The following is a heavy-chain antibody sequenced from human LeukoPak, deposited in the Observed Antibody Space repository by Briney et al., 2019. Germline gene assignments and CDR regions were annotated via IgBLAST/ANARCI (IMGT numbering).Heavy chain of an antibody. V-gene: IGHV4-4*02. J-gene: IGHJ5*02. CDR2: IYPRRST. CDR1: GGSISSSNW. CDR3: ARGVGRGSSADWFDP. D-gene: IGHD3-10*01. Sequence: SGTLSLTCTVSGGSISSSNWWSWVRQPPGKGLEWIGEIYPRRSTNHTPSLKSRLTISLDKSKNQFSLKLGSVTAAATAVYYCARGVGRGSSADWFDPWGQGTLVTVSS.